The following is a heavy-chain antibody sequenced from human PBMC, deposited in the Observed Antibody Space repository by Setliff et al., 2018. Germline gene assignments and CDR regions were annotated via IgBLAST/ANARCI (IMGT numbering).Heavy chain of an antibody. CDR2: THTDGITI. J-gene: IGHJ6*02. Sequence: GESLKISCAVSGFTFSNHWMTWVRQAPGKGLERVSKTHTDGITIYSDSVRGRFTISRDSAKNSLHLQMNSLRAEDSAVYYCARDGVFYAMDFWGQGTTVTVSS. D-gene: IGHD3-10*01. V-gene: IGHV3-48*03. CDR1: GFTFSNHW. CDR3: ARDGVFYAMDF.